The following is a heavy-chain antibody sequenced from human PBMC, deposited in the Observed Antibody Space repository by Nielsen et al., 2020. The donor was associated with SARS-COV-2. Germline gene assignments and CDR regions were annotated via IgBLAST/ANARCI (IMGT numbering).Heavy chain of an antibody. CDR1: GYPFHAYG. D-gene: IGHD1-26*01. CDR3: AREEQWVIKD. CDR2: INTYNGIT. V-gene: IGHV1-18*01. Sequence: ASVKVSCKASGYPFHAYGITWVRQAPGLGLEWMAWINTYNGITYYAEKFRDGVTVTTDTPTTTAYLEMRSLRSDDTAVYFCAREEQWVIKDWGQGTLVTVSS. J-gene: IGHJ4*02.